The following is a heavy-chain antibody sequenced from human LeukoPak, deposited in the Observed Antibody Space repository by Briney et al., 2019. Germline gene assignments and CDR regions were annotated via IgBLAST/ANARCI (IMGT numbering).Heavy chain of an antibody. V-gene: IGHV3-30*04. CDR3: ARDARYCSSTSCYLRYYYYMDV. J-gene: IGHJ6*03. CDR1: AFTFSSYA. D-gene: IGHD2-2*01. CDR2: ISYDGSNK. Sequence: GGSLRLSCAASAFTFSSYAMHWVRQAPGKGLEGVAIISYDGSNKYYADSVKGRFTISRDNSKNTLYLQMNSLRAEDTAVYYCARDARYCSSTSCYLRYYYYMDVWGKGTTVTVSS.